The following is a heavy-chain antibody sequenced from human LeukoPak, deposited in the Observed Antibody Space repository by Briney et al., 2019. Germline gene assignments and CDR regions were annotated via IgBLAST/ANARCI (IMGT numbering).Heavy chain of an antibody. V-gene: IGHV4-34*01. CDR2: INHSGST. CDR3: AGTGFRLRGAFDI. J-gene: IGHJ3*02. Sequence: SETLSLTCAVYGGSFSGYYWSWIRQPPGKGLEWIGEINHSGSTNYNPSLKSRVTISVDTSKNQFSLKLSSVTAADTAVYYCAGTGFRLRGAFDIWGQGTMVTVSS. D-gene: IGHD4-17*01. CDR1: GGSFSGYY.